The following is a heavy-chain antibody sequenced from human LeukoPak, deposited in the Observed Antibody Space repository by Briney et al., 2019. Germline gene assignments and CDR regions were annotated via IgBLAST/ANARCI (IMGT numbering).Heavy chain of an antibody. CDR3: TRDPPGNYGFDY. CDR1: GFTFSSYS. J-gene: IGHJ4*02. Sequence: PGGSLRLSCAASGFTFSSYSMNWVRQAPGKGLEWVSSITRSSNIYYPDSVMGRFTISRDNAENSLYLQTNSLRAEDTAVYYCTRDPPGNYGFDYWGQGTLVTVSS. D-gene: IGHD4-11*01. V-gene: IGHV3-21*01. CDR2: ITRSSNI.